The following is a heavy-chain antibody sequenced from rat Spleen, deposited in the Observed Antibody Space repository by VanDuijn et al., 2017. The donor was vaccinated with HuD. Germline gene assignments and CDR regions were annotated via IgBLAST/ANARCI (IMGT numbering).Heavy chain of an antibody. J-gene: IGHJ2*01. CDR1: GFTFSDYY. Sequence: EVQLVESDGGLVQPGRSLKLSCAASGFTFSDYYMAWVRQAPTKGLEWVATINYDGSRTDYRDSVKGRFTISRDNAESTLYLQMDSLRSEDTATYYCARHGYGGYSGSFAYWGQGVMVTVSS. D-gene: IGHD1-11*01. V-gene: IGHV5-7*01. CDR2: INYDGSRT. CDR3: ARHGYGGYSGSFAY.